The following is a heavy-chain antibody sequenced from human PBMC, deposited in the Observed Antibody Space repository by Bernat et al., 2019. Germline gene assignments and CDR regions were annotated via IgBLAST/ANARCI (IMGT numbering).Heavy chain of an antibody. Sequence: EVQLVESGGGLVQPGGSLRLSCAASGFTVSSNYMSWVRQAPGKGLEWVSIVYSVGSTYYAESVKGRFTSSRDNSKNTVFLQMSSLRVDDMAVYYCARQDDFWSGFVVWGQGTLITVSS. D-gene: IGHD3-3*01. CDR1: GFTVSSNY. CDR2: VYSVGST. V-gene: IGHV3-66*04. J-gene: IGHJ5*02. CDR3: ARQDDFWSGFVV.